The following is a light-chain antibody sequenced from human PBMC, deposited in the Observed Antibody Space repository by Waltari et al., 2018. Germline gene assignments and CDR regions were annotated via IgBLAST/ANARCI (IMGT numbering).Light chain of an antibody. CDR2: GAS. CDR3: QHHFRLPAT. Sequence: IMLTQSPGTLSLSPGERATLSCRASQSISRHLAWYQQKPGQAPRLLISGASTRATGSPDRFSGSGSGTDFSLTISGLEPEDSAVYYCQHHFRLPATFGQGTKVEIK. J-gene: IGKJ1*01. CDR1: QSISRH. V-gene: IGKV3-20*01.